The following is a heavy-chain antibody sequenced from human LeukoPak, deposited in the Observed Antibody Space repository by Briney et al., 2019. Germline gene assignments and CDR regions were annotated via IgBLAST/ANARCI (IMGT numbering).Heavy chain of an antibody. V-gene: IGHV3-9*01. Sequence: GGSLRLSCAGSGFIFNNYAMEWVRQPPGKGLEWVSGISWNSGTIDYADSVRGRFTISRDNAKNSLYLQMDSLRGEATAFYYCAKDNRRHYTSGPNPDSLHWGQGALVTVSS. J-gene: IGHJ4*02. CDR2: ISWNSGTI. CDR1: GFIFNNYA. D-gene: IGHD6-19*01. CDR3: AKDNRRHYTSGPNPDSLH.